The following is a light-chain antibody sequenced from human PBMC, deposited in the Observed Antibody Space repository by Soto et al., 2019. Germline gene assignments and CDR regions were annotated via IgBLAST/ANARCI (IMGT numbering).Light chain of an antibody. CDR3: QQYNNGPHVG. Sequence: EIVMTQSPATLSVSPGEGATLSCRASQSIDNTIAWYQQKPGQAPRLLIYGASTRAAGIPARFSGSGSGTEFTLSIASLQSEDFAIYYCQQYNNGPHVGFGTGTKADI. J-gene: IGKJ3*01. CDR2: GAS. V-gene: IGKV3-15*01. CDR1: QSIDNT.